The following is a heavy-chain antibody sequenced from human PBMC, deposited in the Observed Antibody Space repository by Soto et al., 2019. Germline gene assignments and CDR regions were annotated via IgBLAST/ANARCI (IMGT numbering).Heavy chain of an antibody. J-gene: IGHJ4*02. CDR1: GYSFLNFW. V-gene: IGHV5-51*01. Sequence: GESLKISCKASGYSFLNFWIGWVRQVPGKGPEWMGLIYPGDSDTRYSPSFQGQVTISADQSRTTAYLQWSSLKASDSAIYYCARYCYRTSCTNDYWGQGTLVTVSS. D-gene: IGHD2-2*01. CDR3: ARYCYRTSCTNDY. CDR2: IYPGDSDT.